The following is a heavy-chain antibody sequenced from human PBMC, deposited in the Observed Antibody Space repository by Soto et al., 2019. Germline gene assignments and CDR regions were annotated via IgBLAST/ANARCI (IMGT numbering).Heavy chain of an antibody. CDR2: INHSGST. D-gene: IGHD2-2*01. CDR3: ASIRPDIVVVPAASTGGMDV. CDR1: GGSFSGYY. J-gene: IGHJ6*02. V-gene: IGHV4-34*01. Sequence: SETLSLTCAVYGGSFSGYYWSWIREPPGKGLEWIGEINHSGSTNYNPYLKSRVTISVDTSKNQFSLKLSSVTAADTAVYYCASIRPDIVVVPAASTGGMDVWGQGTTVTVSS.